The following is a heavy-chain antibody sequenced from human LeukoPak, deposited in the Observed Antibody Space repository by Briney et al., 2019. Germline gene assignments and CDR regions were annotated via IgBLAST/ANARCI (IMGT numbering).Heavy chain of an antibody. CDR1: GFTFSTYW. D-gene: IGHD2-8*02. J-gene: IGHJ4*02. Sequence: GGSLRLSCAASGFTFSTYWMHWVRQAPGKGLVWVSGIRGDESKTTYADSVKGRFTISRDNAKNTLYLQMNSLRAEDTAVYCCARDTVSAFDYWGQGALVTVSS. CDR2: IRGDESKT. V-gene: IGHV3-74*01. CDR3: ARDTVSAFDY.